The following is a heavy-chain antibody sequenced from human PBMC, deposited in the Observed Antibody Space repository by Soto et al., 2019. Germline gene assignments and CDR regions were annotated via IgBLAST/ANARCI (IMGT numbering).Heavy chain of an antibody. J-gene: IGHJ5*02. Sequence: GGSLRLSCAASGFTFSSYSMNWVRQAPGKGLEWVSSFSSSSSYIYYADSVKGRFTISRDNAKNSLYLQMNSLRAEDTAVYYCARGLPQSAATWARYNWFDPWGQGTLVTVSS. CDR2: FSSSSSYI. V-gene: IGHV3-21*01. CDR1: GFTFSSYS. CDR3: ARGLPQSAATWARYNWFDP. D-gene: IGHD2-15*01.